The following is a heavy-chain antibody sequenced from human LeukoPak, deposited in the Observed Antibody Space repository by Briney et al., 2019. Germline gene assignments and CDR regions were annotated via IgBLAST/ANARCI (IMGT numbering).Heavy chain of an antibody. CDR1: GFTFSNGW. CDR2: IKSKTDGGTT. V-gene: IGHV3-15*01. J-gene: IGHJ3*02. D-gene: IGHD3-10*01. CDR3: TTQMGATSLFFGAFDI. Sequence: GGSLRLSCAASGFTFSNGWMSWVRQAPGKGLEWVGRIKSKTDGGTTDYAAPVKGRFTISRDDSKNTLYLQMNSLKTEDTAVYYCTTQMGATSLFFGAFDIWGQGTMVTVSS.